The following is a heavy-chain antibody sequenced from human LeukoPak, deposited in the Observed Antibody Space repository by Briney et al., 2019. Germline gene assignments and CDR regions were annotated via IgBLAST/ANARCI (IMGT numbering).Heavy chain of an antibody. Sequence: SETLSLTCAVYGGSFSGYYWNWIRQPPGKGLEWIGYISSSGTTNYNPSLKSRVTISIDTSKNQFSLKVYSVTAADTAIYYCARHRAYYDSSGHYYYFDYWGQGTLVPVSS. D-gene: IGHD3-22*01. CDR3: ARHRAYYDSSGHYYYFDY. CDR1: GGSFSGYY. CDR2: ISSSGTT. J-gene: IGHJ4*02. V-gene: IGHV4-59*08.